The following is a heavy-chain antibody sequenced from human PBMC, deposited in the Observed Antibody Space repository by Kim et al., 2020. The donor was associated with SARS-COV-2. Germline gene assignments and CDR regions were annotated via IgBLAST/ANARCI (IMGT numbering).Heavy chain of an antibody. J-gene: IGHJ2*01. D-gene: IGHD3-10*01. CDR3: ARDQEYYGSGSHSLDL. CDR1: GFTFSSYG. CDR2: ISYDGSNK. Sequence: GGSLRLSCAASGFTFSSYGMHWVRQAPGKGLEWVAVISYDGSNKYYADSVKGRFTISRDNSKNTLYLQMNSLRAEDTAVYYCARDQEYYGSGSHSLDLWGRGTLVTVSS. V-gene: IGHV3-33*05.